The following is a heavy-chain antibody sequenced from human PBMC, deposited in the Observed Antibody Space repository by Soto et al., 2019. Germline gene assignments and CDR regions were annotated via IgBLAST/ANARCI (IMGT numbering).Heavy chain of an antibody. CDR1: GYSFTGHA. V-gene: IGHV1-3*01. J-gene: IGHJ5*02. Sequence: VQLVQCGSEVKRPGASVKVSCKASGYSFTGHAMHWVRQAPGQSPEWVGWINGGNGNTKYSEKLQGRVTITRDTSANTAYMELTSLRSEDTAIYYCARDDGYGWFDPWGQGSLLTVSS. D-gene: IGHD3-16*01. CDR3: ARDDGYGWFDP. CDR2: INGGNGNT.